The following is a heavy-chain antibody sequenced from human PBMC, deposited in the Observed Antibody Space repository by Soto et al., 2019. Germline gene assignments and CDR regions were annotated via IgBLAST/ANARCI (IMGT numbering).Heavy chain of an antibody. V-gene: IGHV3-23*01. CDR3: AKFYCISTMCQAPAAKPTGGFEI. J-gene: IGHJ3*02. Sequence: EPQLLESGGGLGHPGGSLRLSCAASGFTFSSYGMSWVRQAPGMGLEWVAALSGSGVSTYYADSVRGRSTISRDNSKQPVDLQMNSLRAEDTAVYYCAKFYCISTMCQAPAAKPTGGFEIWCQGTLVTVSS. D-gene: IGHD2-2*01. CDR1: GFTFSSYG. CDR2: LSGSGVST.